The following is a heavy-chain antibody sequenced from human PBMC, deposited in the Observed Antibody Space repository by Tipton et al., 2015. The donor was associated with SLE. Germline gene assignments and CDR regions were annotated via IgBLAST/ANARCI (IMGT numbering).Heavy chain of an antibody. CDR2: IDHSGST. V-gene: IGHV4-34*01. CDR1: GGSFSDDY. J-gene: IGHJ5*02. D-gene: IGHD2-15*01. CDR3: ARQYCSGGSCYSGWFDP. Sequence: TLSLTCAVYGGSFSDDYWMWIRQPPGKGLEWIGEIDHSGSTNWNPSLESRVTISVDTSKNEFSLKLSSVTAADTAVYYCARQYCSGGSCYSGWFDPWGQGILVTVSS.